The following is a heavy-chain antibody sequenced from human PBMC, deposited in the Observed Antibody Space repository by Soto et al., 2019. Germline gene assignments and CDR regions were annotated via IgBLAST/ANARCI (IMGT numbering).Heavy chain of an antibody. J-gene: IGHJ4*02. CDR2: IIPIFGTA. V-gene: IGHV1-69*13. CDR1: GGTFSSYA. CDR3: ARATYYYDSSGFDPFDY. Sequence: GASVKVSCKASGGTFSSYAISWVRQAPGQGLEWMGGIIPIFGTANYAQKFQGRVTITADESTSTAYMELSSLRSEDTAVYYCARATYYYDSSGFDPFDYWGQGTLVTVSS. D-gene: IGHD3-22*01.